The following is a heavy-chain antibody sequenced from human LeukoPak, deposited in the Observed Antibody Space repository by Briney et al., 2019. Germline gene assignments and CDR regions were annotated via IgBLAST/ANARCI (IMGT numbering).Heavy chain of an antibody. J-gene: IGHJ5*02. Sequence: GGSLRLSCAASGFTFDDYAMHWVRQAPGKGLEWVGLMKSKPEGGTTFYAAPVKDRFSISRDDSRNTLYLQMNSLTIGDTGVYYCTTGNPWGQGTLVTVSS. V-gene: IGHV3-15*01. CDR3: TTGNP. CDR2: MKSKPEGGTT. CDR1: GFTFDDYA.